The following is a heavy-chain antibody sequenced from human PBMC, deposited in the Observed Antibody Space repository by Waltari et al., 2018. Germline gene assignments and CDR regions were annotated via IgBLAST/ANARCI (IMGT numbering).Heavy chain of an antibody. CDR2: ISAYNGNT. V-gene: IGHV1-18*01. CDR3: ARDGYYYDSSGYYSDAFDI. D-gene: IGHD3-22*01. CDR1: GYTFTSYG. J-gene: IGHJ3*02. Sequence: QVQLVQSGAEVKKPGASVKVSCKASGYTFTSYGISWVRQAPGQGLEWMGWISAYNGNTNYAQNLQGRVTMTTDTSTSTAYMELRSLRSDDTAVYYCARDGYYYDSSGYYSDAFDIWGQGTMVTVSS.